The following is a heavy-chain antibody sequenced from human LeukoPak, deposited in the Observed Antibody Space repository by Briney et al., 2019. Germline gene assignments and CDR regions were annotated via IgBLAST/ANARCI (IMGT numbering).Heavy chain of an antibody. CDR1: GFTFDDYA. J-gene: IGHJ1*01. V-gene: IGHV3-9*01. CDR3: AKDRRIASHGYFQH. D-gene: IGHD6-13*01. Sequence: HPGGSLRLSCAASGFTFDDYAMHWVRRATGKGLEWVFSIGWNSSSIAYAVSVRFRFTISRDNAKNYLYLQMNSLRAEDTAVYYCAKDRRIASHGYFQHWGQGTLVTVSS. CDR2: IGWNSSSI.